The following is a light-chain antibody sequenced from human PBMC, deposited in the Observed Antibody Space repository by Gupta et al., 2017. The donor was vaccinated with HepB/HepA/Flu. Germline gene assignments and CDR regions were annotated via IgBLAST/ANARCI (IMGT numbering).Light chain of an antibody. V-gene: IGLV2-14*01. CDR2: EVT. J-gene: IGLJ2*01. CDR3: SSFKSTDSLVV. Sequence: QSALTPPASVSGSPGQSLTISCTGASNDIGNYNYVSWYQQHPGKAPRLLIYEVTNRPSGVSVRFSGSKAGNTDPLPIYGLQADEEADYYCSSFKSTDSLVVFGGGTKLTVL. CDR1: SNDIGNYNY.